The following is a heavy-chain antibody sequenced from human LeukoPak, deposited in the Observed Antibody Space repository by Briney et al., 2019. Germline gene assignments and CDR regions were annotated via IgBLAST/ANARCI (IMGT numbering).Heavy chain of an antibody. D-gene: IGHD2-2*01. V-gene: IGHV4-59*12. CDR1: GGSIISYS. CDR3: ARNIGLVVYGMDV. Sequence: SETLSLNCTVSGGSIISYSWIWVRQPHGRALESIRYIYYSGRTTYNPSLKSRVTISVDTSKNQFSLKLSSVTAADTAVYYCARNIGLVVYGMDVWGQGTTVTVSS. J-gene: IGHJ6*02. CDR2: IYYSGRT.